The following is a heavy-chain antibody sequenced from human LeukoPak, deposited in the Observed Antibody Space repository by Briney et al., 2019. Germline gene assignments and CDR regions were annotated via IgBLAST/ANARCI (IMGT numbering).Heavy chain of an antibody. V-gene: IGHV4-34*01. CDR1: GGSFSGHY. Sequence: SETLSLTCAVYGGSFSGHYWSWIRQPPGKGLEWIGSIYYSGSTYYNPSLKSRVTISVDTSKNQFSLKLSSVTAADTAVYYCARHAQTGDDYWGQGTLVTVSS. CDR2: IYYSGST. J-gene: IGHJ4*02. D-gene: IGHD7-27*01. CDR3: ARHAQTGDDY.